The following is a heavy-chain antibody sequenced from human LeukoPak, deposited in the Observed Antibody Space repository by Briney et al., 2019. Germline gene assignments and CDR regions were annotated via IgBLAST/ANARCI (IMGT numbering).Heavy chain of an antibody. J-gene: IGHJ4*02. V-gene: IGHV3-23*01. CDR2: ISGRGGNT. Sequence: GGSLRLSCAASGFTFSNYAMNWVRQAPGKGLEWVSSISGRGGNTYYADSVKGRFTISRDNSKNTLYLQMNSLRAEDTAIYYCARDERLLSFLKWGQGTLVTVSS. CDR3: ARDERLLSFLK. D-gene: IGHD3-3*01. CDR1: GFTFSNYA.